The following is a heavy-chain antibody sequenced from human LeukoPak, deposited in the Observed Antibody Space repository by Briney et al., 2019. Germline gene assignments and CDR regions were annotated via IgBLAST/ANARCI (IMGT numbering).Heavy chain of an antibody. CDR3: ARNHVDSSGYYPVGDFDY. Sequence: ASVKVSCKASGYTFTSYYMHWVRQAPGQGLEWMGIINPSGGSTSYAQKFQGRVTMTRDTSTNTVYMELSSLRSEDTAVYYCARNHVDSSGYYPVGDFDYWGQGTLVTVSS. V-gene: IGHV1-46*01. D-gene: IGHD3-22*01. CDR1: GYTFTSYY. CDR2: INPSGGST. J-gene: IGHJ4*02.